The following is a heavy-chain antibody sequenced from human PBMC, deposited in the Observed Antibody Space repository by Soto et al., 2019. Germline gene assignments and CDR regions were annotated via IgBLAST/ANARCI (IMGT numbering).Heavy chain of an antibody. J-gene: IGHJ4*02. D-gene: IGHD6-19*01. CDR3: ARGSLQWRWYYFDY. Sequence: QVQLVESGGGVVQPGRSLRLSCAASGFTFSSYGMHWVRQAPGKGLEWVAVIWYDGSNKYYADSVKGRFTISRDNSKNTLYLQLNSLRAEDTAVYYCARGSLQWRWYYFDYWGQGTLVTVSS. V-gene: IGHV3-33*01. CDR2: IWYDGSNK. CDR1: GFTFSSYG.